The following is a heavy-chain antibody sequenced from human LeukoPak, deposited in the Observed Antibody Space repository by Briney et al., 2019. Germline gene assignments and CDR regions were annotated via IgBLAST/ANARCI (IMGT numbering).Heavy chain of an antibody. CDR2: IYYSGST. CDR3: ARRGGDYYDTSGYWGVAFDI. CDR1: GGSISSYY. D-gene: IGHD3-22*01. J-gene: IGHJ3*02. Sequence: SETLSLTCTVSGGSISSYYWSWIRQPPGKGLEWIGYIYYSGSTNYNPSLKSRVTISVDTSKNQFSLKLSSVTAADTAVYHCARRGGDYYDTSGYWGVAFDIWGQGTMVTVSS. V-gene: IGHV4-59*08.